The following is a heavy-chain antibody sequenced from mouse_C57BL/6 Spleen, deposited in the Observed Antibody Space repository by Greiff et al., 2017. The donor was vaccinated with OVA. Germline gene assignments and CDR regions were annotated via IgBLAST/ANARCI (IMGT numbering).Heavy chain of an antibody. CDR3: ARSRQLRLRVYAMDY. CDR2: IDPSDSYT. J-gene: IGHJ4*01. CDR1: GYTFTSYW. Sequence: QVQLQQSGAELVMPGASVKLSCKASGYTFTSYWMHWVKQRPGQGLEWIGEIDPSDSYTNYNQKFKGKSTLTVDKSSSTAYMQLSSLTSEDSAVYYCARSRQLRLRVYAMDYWGQGTSVTVSS. V-gene: IGHV1-69*01. D-gene: IGHD3-2*02.